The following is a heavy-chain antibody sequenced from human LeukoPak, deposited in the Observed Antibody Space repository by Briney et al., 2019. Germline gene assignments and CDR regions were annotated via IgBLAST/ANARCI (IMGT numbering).Heavy chain of an antibody. V-gene: IGHV3-74*01. D-gene: IGHD2-21*01. CDR1: GFTFSRYW. J-gene: IGHJ2*01. CDR2: IDSDGTNR. Sequence: SGGSLRLSCAASGFTFSRYWMHWVRQAPGKGLVWVSRIDSDGTNRDYADSVKGRFTISRDNSKNTLYLQMNSLRAEDTAVYYCAKEGGDYGYFDLWGRGTLVTVSS. CDR3: AKEGGDYGYFDL.